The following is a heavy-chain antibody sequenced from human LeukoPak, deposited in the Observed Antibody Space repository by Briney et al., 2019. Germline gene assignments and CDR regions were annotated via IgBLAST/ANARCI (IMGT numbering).Heavy chain of an antibody. Sequence: PGGPLRLSCDPSGFIFSTYYMNWLREAPGKGLVWVSYISSSISTIYYADSVKGRFTISRDNAKNALSLQMNSLRADDTAVFYCARQSGPGYFDYWGQGTLVTVSS. CDR1: GFIFSTYY. J-gene: IGHJ4*02. CDR2: ISSSISTI. V-gene: IGHV3-48*01. D-gene: IGHD1-26*01. CDR3: ARQSGPGYFDY.